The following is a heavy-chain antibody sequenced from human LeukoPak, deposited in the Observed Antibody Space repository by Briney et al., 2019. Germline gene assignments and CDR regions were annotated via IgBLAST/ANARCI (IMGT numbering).Heavy chain of an antibody. CDR2: ISPKRGGT. J-gene: IGHJ6*02. CDR1: GYTFTDYY. V-gene: IGHV1-2*02. Sequence: ASVKVSCKASGYTFTDYYMHWVRQAPGQGLEWMGWISPKRGGTNYAQKFQGRVTMTRDKPISTAYMELSRLRSDDTAVYYCARAEGVNDFWSGYSTNGMDVWGQGTTVTVSS. D-gene: IGHD3-3*01. CDR3: ARAEGVNDFWSGYSTNGMDV.